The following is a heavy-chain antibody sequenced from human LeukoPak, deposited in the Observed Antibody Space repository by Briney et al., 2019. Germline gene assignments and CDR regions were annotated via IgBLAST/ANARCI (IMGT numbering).Heavy chain of an antibody. D-gene: IGHD3-22*01. CDR2: IIPMFGTA. Sequence: SVKVSCKASGGTFSSYEISWVRQAPGQGLEWMGGIIPMFGTAKYAQKFQGRVTITADKSTSTAYMELSSLRSEDTAVYYCARDPNYDSSGYSMDFDYWGQGTLVAVSS. CDR3: ARDPNYDSSGYSMDFDY. V-gene: IGHV1-69*06. CDR1: GGTFSSYE. J-gene: IGHJ4*02.